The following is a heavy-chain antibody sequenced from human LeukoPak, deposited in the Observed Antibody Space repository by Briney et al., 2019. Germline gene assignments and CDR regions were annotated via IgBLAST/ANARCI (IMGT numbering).Heavy chain of an antibody. CDR3: ARASMTNSRLYFDY. CDR1: GFTFRSYW. Sequence: GSLRLSCAASGFTFRSYWMSWIRQPPGKGLEWIGYIYYSGSTNYNPSLKSRVTISVDTSKNQFSLKLSSVTAADTAVYYCARASMTNSRLYFDYWGQGTLVTVSS. CDR2: IYYSGST. V-gene: IGHV4-59*01. D-gene: IGHD2/OR15-2a*01. J-gene: IGHJ4*02.